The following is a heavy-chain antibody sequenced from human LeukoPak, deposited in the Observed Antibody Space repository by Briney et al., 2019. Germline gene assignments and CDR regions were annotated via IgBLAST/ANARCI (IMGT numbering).Heavy chain of an antibody. Sequence: ASVKVSCKASGYTFTGYYMHWVRQAPGQGLEWMGWINPKSAGTRYARKFQGRVTMTRDTSISTAYLELNRLIPDDTAVYYCARGRDRYYYYGMDVWGQGTTVTVSS. CDR3: ARGRDRYYYYGMDV. J-gene: IGHJ6*02. CDR1: GYTFTGYY. V-gene: IGHV1-2*02. CDR2: INPKSAGT.